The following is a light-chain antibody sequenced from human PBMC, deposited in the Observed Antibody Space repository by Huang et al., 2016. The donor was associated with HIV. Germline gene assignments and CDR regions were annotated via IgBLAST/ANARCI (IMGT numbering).Light chain of an antibody. CDR3: HQYYRSPWT. Sequence: DIVMTQSPDSLAVSLGERATINCKSSQTVLYSYNNKNYLTWYQQKPGQPPKLPIYGASTRESGVPDRFSGSGSGTDFTLTISSLQAADVGVYYCHQYYRSPWTFGQGTKVEIK. V-gene: IGKV4-1*01. J-gene: IGKJ1*01. CDR1: QTVLYSYNNKNY. CDR2: GAS.